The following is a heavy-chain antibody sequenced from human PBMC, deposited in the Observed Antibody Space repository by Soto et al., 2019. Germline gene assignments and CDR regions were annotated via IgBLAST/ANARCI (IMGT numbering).Heavy chain of an antibody. V-gene: IGHV2-5*01. CDR1: GFSLSTSGVG. D-gene: IGHD3-22*01. Sequence: SGPTLVNPTQTLTLTCTFSGFSLSTSGVGVGWIRQPPGKALEWLALIYWNDDKRYSPSLKSRLTITKDTSKNQVVLTMTNMDPVDTATYYCAHRRGYDSSGYYYVWFDYWGQGTLVTVSA. J-gene: IGHJ4*02. CDR3: AHRRGYDSSGYYYVWFDY. CDR2: IYWNDDK.